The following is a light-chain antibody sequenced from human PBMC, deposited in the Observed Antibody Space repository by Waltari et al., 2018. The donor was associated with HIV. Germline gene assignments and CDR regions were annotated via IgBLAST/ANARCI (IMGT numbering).Light chain of an antibody. J-gene: IGLJ3*02. CDR3: QSYDSSLSGWV. V-gene: IGLV1-40*01. Sequence: QSVLTQPPPVSGAPGQRVTISCTGSSSNIGAGYDVHWYQQLPGTAPKPPIYGNNNRPSGVPDRFSGSKSATSASLAITGLQAEDEADYYCQSYDSSLSGWVFGGGTKLTVL. CDR2: GNN. CDR1: SSNIGAGYD.